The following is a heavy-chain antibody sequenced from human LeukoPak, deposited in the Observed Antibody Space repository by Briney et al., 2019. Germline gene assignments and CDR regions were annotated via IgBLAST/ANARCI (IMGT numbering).Heavy chain of an antibody. CDR2: IKSDGSGT. CDR3: TSGAYYNDY. D-gene: IGHD3-22*01. J-gene: IGHJ4*02. V-gene: IGHV3-74*03. CDR1: GFTFSTYW. Sequence: PGGSLSLSCAASGFTFSTYWMHWVRQVPGKGLVWVSHIKSDGSGTEYADSVKGRFTISRDNAKNTLYMQMNSLRAEDTAVYSCTSGAYYNDYWGQGTLVTVSS.